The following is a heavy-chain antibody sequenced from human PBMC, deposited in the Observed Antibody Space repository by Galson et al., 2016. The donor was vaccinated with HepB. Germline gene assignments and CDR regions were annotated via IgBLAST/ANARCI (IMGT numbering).Heavy chain of an antibody. CDR1: GFTFSNAW. Sequence: SLRLSCAASGFTFSNAWMSWVRQAPGKGLEWVGRIKRKTDGGTTDYAAPVKGRFTISRDDSKNTMYLQMNSLNIEDTAVYYCARGGYGDYGTVGDDYWGQGTLVSVSS. J-gene: IGHJ4*02. V-gene: IGHV3-15*01. D-gene: IGHD4-17*01. CDR3: ARGGYGDYGTVGDDY. CDR2: IKRKTDGGTT.